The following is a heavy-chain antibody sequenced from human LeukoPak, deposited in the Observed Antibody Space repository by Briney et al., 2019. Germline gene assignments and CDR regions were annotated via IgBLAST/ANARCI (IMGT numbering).Heavy chain of an antibody. CDR3: ARDLVGATRGKFDY. D-gene: IGHD1-26*01. CDR2: IYSGGST. Sequence: GGSLTLSCGASGFTVNSNYMAWVRQAPGKGLEWVALIYSGGSTHYSDSVRGRFTISRHNSNNTLYLQMRRLRSDDTAVYYCARDLVGATRGKFDYWGQGTLVTVSS. V-gene: IGHV3-53*04. J-gene: IGHJ4*02. CDR1: GFTVNSNY.